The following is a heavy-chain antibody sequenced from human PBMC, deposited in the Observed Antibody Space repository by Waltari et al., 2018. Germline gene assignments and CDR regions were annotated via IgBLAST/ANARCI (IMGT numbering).Heavy chain of an antibody. V-gene: IGHV3-48*02. CDR1: GFTFNIYS. J-gene: IGHJ6*04. Sequence: EVQLVESGGGLVQPGGSLRLSCAASGFTFNIYSMKWVRQAPGKGLGWVSTVTGGTTTIYYYADSVKGRFTVSRDNAKNSLYLQMNGLREEDTAAYYCAREDNVNAKRAMDVWGKGTTVTVSS. CDR3: AREDNVNAKRAMDV. D-gene: IGHD1-20*01. CDR2: VTGGTTTI.